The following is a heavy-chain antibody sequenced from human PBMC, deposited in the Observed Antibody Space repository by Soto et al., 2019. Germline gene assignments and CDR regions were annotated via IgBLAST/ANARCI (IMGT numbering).Heavy chain of an antibody. J-gene: IGHJ4*02. D-gene: IGHD3-10*01. CDR1: GFTFSSYA. Sequence: GGSLRLSCAASGFTFSSYAMSWVRQAPGKGLEWVSVISRSGGTTYYADSVKGRFTISRDNSKNTLYLQMNSLKTEDTAVYYCTADLIGTYYSPYDYWGQGILVTVSS. CDR2: ISRSGGTT. CDR3: TADLIGTYYSPYDY. V-gene: IGHV3-23*01.